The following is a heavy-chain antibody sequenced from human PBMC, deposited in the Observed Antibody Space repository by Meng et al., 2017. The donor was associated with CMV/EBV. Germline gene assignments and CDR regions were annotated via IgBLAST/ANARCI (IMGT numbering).Heavy chain of an antibody. CDR3: ARGVYCSSTSCYMPGYFDL. V-gene: IGHV3-74*01. CDR2: INSDGSST. D-gene: IGHD2-2*02. Sequence: GGSLRLSCAASGFTFSSYWMHWVRQAPGKGLVWVSRINSDGSSTSYADSVKGRFTISRDNAKNTLYLQRNSLRAEDTAVYYCARGVYCSSTSCYMPGYFDLWGRGTLVTVSS. J-gene: IGHJ2*01. CDR1: GFTFSSYW.